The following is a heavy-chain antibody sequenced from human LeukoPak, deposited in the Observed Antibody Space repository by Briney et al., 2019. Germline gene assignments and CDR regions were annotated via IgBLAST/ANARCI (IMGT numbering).Heavy chain of an antibody. CDR2: IYYSGST. CDR1: GGSISSYY. Sequence: SETLSLTCTVSGGSISSYYWSWIRQPPGKGLEWIGYIYYSGSTNYNPSLKSRVTISVDTSKNQFSLKLSSVTAADTAVYYCAREGDSSGYYYGDYYYGMDVWGQGTAVTVSS. V-gene: IGHV4-59*01. CDR3: AREGDSSGYYYGDYYYGMDV. D-gene: IGHD3-22*01. J-gene: IGHJ6*02.